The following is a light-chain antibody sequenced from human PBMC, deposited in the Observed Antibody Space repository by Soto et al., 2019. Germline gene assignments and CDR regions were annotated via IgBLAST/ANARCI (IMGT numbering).Light chain of an antibody. Sequence: QSVLTQPPCASGSPGQSVTISCTGSSSDIGGYKYVAWYQQHPDKAPKLIIYEVGRRPSGVPDRFFGSKSGNTASLTVSGLQTQDEADYYCTSYAGNNTFIFGGGTKVTVL. CDR1: SSDIGGYKY. J-gene: IGLJ1*01. CDR3: TSYAGNNTFI. CDR2: EVG. V-gene: IGLV2-8*01.